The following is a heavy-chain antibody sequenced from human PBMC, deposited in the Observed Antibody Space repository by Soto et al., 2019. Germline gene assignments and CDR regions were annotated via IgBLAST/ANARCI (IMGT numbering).Heavy chain of an antibody. Sequence: EVQLVESGGGLVQPGGSLRLSCTASGFTFSDYEMNWARQAPGKGLEWVSYITSGGRSIYYADSVKGRFIISRDNAENSLYLQMNSPRPEDTAVYYCVRRMASPDQWGQGTLVTVSS. CDR2: ITSGGRSI. CDR1: GFTFSDYE. J-gene: IGHJ4*02. CDR3: VRRMASPDQ. D-gene: IGHD2-15*01. V-gene: IGHV3-48*03.